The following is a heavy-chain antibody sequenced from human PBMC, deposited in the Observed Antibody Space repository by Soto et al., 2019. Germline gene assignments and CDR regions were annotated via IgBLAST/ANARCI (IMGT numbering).Heavy chain of an antibody. D-gene: IGHD6-19*01. J-gene: IGHJ6*02. CDR2: IDESGST. CDR3: ASPSVRSGFTRNYYGMDV. V-gene: IGHV4-34*01. Sequence: SETLSLTCAAYGGSFSGFYYNWIRQPPGKGLEWIGEIDESGSTNYNPSLKGRVTMSIDTSKNQFSLKLNSVTAADTAVYYCASPSVRSGFTRNYYGMDVWGQGTTVTASS. CDR1: GGSFSGFY.